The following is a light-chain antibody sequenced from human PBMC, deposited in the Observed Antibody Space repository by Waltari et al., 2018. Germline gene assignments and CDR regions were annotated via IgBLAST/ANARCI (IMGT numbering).Light chain of an antibody. V-gene: IGKV3-11*01. CDR2: DAS. J-gene: IGKJ4*01. Sequence: EIVLTQSPATLSLSPGERATLSCRASQTVSSFLAWYQHKPGQAPRLLIYDASNRASGIPARFSGSGSATDFTLTISSLEPEDFALYYCQQRSDWPLTFGGGTKVEI. CDR3: QQRSDWPLT. CDR1: QTVSSF.